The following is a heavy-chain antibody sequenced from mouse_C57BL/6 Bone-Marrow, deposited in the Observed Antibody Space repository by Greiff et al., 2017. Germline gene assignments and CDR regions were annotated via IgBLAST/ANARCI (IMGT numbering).Heavy chain of an antibody. CDR1: GYTFTSYG. Sequence: QVQLQQSGAELARPGASVKLSCKASGYTFTSYGISWVKQSTGQGLEWIGEIYPRSGNTYYNEKFKGKATLTADKSSSTAYMELRSLTSEDSAVYFCARRPDYYGSSYYAMDYWGQGTSVTVSS. V-gene: IGHV1-81*01. CDR3: ARRPDYYGSSYYAMDY. J-gene: IGHJ4*01. CDR2: IYPRSGNT. D-gene: IGHD1-1*01.